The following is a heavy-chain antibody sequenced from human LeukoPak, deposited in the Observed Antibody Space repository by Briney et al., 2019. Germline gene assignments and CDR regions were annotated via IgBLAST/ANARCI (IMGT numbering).Heavy chain of an antibody. CDR3: ARSVYVWGSYRFDY. V-gene: IGHV1-2*02. D-gene: IGHD3-16*02. Sequence: ASVKVSCKASGYTFTGYYMHWVRQAPGQGLEWMGWINPNSGGTNYAQKFQGRVTMTRDTSISTAYMELSRLRSDDTAVYYCARSVYVWGSYRFDYWGQGTLVTVSS. CDR1: GYTFTGYY. CDR2: INPNSGGT. J-gene: IGHJ4*02.